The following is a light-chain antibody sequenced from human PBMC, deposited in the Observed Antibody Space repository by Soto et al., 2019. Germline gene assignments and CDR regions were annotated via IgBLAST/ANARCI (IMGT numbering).Light chain of an antibody. CDR2: GAV. CDR1: QSVRSN. Sequence: EIVMTQSPATLSVSPGERASLSCRASQSVRSNFAWYQQKPGQAPRLLIYGAVTRATGIPARFSGSGSGTEFTLAISSLQSEDFALYYCQQYNDWPRTFGPGTKVDI. CDR3: QQYNDWPRT. V-gene: IGKV3-15*01. J-gene: IGKJ3*01.